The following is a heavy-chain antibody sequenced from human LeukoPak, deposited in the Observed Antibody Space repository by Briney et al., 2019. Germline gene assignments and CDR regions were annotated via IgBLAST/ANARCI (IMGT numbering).Heavy chain of an antibody. CDR2: IYYSGST. CDR1: GDSISDYY. D-gene: IGHD3-16*02. J-gene: IGHJ6*03. CDR3: ARGSKLTRESYRYTEYYYYYYMDV. Sequence: PSETLSLTCTVSGDSISDYYWSWIRQPPGKGLEWIGYIYYSGSTNYIPSLKSRVTISVDTSKNQFSLKLSSVTAADTAVYYCARGSKLTRESYRYTEYYYYYYMDVWGKGTTVTVSS. V-gene: IGHV4-59*01.